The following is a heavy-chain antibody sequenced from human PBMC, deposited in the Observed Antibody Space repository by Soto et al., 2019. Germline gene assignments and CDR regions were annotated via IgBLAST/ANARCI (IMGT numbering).Heavy chain of an antibody. Sequence: SGPTLVNPTETLTLTCTVSGFSLSNARMGVSWIRQPPGKALEWLAHIFSNDEKSYSTSLKSRLTISKDTSKSQVVLTMTNMDPVDTATYYCARILRVSQWLERVIDYWGQGTLVTVSS. D-gene: IGHD6-19*01. CDR1: GFSLSNARMG. J-gene: IGHJ4*02. V-gene: IGHV2-26*01. CDR2: IFSNDEK. CDR3: ARILRVSQWLERVIDY.